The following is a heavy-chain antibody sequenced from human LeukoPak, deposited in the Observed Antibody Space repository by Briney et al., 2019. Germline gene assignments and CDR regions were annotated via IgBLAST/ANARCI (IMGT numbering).Heavy chain of an antibody. Sequence: PGGSLRLSCAASGFTFSTYWMSWVRQAPGKGLEWVANIKQDGSEKYYVDSVKGRFTISRDNAKNSLYLQMNSLRAEDTAVYYCARDSRNIPGITTTGRGEGFDYWGQGTLVTVSS. J-gene: IGHJ4*02. D-gene: IGHD6-13*01. V-gene: IGHV3-7*01. CDR2: IKQDGSEK. CDR1: GFTFSTYW. CDR3: ARDSRNIPGITTTGRGEGFDY.